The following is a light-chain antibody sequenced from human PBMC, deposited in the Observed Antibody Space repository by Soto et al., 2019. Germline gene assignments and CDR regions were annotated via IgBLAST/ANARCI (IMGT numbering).Light chain of an antibody. CDR1: STDVGGYNY. Sequence: QSALTQPASVSGSPGQSITISCTGTSTDVGGYNYVSWYQQYPGKAPKLMIYEVTNRPSGLSNRFSGSRSGNTASLTISGLQAEDEDDYYCTSYTSSNTWLFGGGTKLTVL. CDR3: TSYTSSNTWL. V-gene: IGLV2-14*01. CDR2: EVT. J-gene: IGLJ3*02.